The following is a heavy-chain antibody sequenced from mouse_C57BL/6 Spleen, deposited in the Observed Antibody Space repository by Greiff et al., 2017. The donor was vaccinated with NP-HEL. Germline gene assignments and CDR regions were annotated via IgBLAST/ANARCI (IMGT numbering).Heavy chain of an antibody. Sequence: QVQLKQPGAELVMPGASVKLSCKASGYTFTSYWMHWVKQRPGQGLEWIGEIDPSDSYTNYNQKFKGKSTLTVDKSSSTAYMQLSSLTSEDSAVYYCARRKATWDIDYWGQGTTLTVSS. J-gene: IGHJ2*01. CDR2: IDPSDSYT. V-gene: IGHV1-69*01. D-gene: IGHD4-1*01. CDR3: ARRKATWDIDY. CDR1: GYTFTSYW.